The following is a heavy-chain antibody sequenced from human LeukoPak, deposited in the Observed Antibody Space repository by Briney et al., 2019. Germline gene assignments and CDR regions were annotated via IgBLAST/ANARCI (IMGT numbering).Heavy chain of an antibody. Sequence: SETLSLTCTVSGGSISDYYWNWIRQPPGKGLEWIGYIHYSGSTNHNPSLKSRLAISVDTSKNQFSLRLRSVTAADTAVYYCARLNDYGSGTYALDYWGQGTLVTVSS. V-gene: IGHV4-59*01. CDR3: ARLNDYGSGTYALDY. D-gene: IGHD3-10*01. CDR1: GGSISDYY. CDR2: IHYSGST. J-gene: IGHJ4*02.